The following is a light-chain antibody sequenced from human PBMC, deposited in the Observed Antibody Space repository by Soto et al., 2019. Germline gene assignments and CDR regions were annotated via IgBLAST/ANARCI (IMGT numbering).Light chain of an antibody. CDR3: QQGYKMPLT. V-gene: IGKV1-39*01. CDR2: GAS. CDR1: HNINNY. Sequence: DIPMTQSPSSLSASVGDRVTITCRASHNINNYLSWYQQKPGKAPKLLIYGASSLQSGVASRFSGSGSATAFTLTISSLQPEDFATYFCQQGYKMPLTFGGGTKVEI. J-gene: IGKJ4*01.